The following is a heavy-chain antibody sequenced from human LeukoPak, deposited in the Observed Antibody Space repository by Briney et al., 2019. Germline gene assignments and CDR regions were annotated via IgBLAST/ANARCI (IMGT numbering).Heavy chain of an antibody. CDR1: GGSISSNSYY. V-gene: IGHV4-39*07. CDR3: ARVAVVVAASDY. J-gene: IGHJ4*02. CDR2: IYYSGST. D-gene: IGHD2-15*01. Sequence: SETLSLTCTVSGGSISSNSYYWGWIRQPPGKGLEWIGSIYYSGSTYYNPSLKSRVTISVDTSKNQFSLKLSSVTAADTAVYYCARVAVVVAASDYWGQGTLVTVSS.